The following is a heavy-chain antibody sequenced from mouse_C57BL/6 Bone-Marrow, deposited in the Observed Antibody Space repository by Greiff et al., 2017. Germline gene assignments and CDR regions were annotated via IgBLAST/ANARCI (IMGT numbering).Heavy chain of an antibody. D-gene: IGHD2-3*01. CDR3: VDGYYGYWYFEV. J-gene: IGHJ1*03. CDR2: IHPNSGST. Sequence: QVQLQQPGAELVKPGASVKLSCKASGYTFTSYWMHWVKQRPGQGLEWIGMIHPNSGSTNYNEKFKSKATLTVDKSSSTAYMQLSSLTSEDSAVYNGVDGYYGYWYFEVWGTGTTGTVSS. CDR1: GYTFTSYW. V-gene: IGHV1-64*01.